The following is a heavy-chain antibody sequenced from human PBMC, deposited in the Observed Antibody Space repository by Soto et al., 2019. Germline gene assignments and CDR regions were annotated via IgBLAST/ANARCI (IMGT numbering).Heavy chain of an antibody. V-gene: IGHV3-30*04. D-gene: IGHD2-21*01. CDR2: IFPNGGDK. Sequence: VQLVESGGGVVQPGRSLRLSCAASGFTFSNHIMQWVRQAPGKGLEWVAMIFPNGGDKEYADSVKGRFTVSRDNSNNSLYLQMDSLRPEGTAICYCARDVEHGSNCDLAYCGQGALVTVSS. CDR3: ARDVEHGSNCDLAY. CDR1: GFTFSNHI. J-gene: IGHJ4*02.